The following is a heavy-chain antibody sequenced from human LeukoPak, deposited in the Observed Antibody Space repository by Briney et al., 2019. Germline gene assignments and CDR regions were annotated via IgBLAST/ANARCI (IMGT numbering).Heavy chain of an antibody. CDR3: ANNGGREWEPRAYHLVDY. CDR2: ISGSGGST. Sequence: GGSLRLSCAASGFTFSSYGMSWVRQAPGKGLEWVSAISGSGGSTYYADSVKGRFTISRDNSKNTLYLQMNSLRAEDTAVYYCANNGGREWEPRAYHLVDYWGQGTLVTVSS. V-gene: IGHV3-23*01. CDR1: GFTFSSYG. D-gene: IGHD1-26*01. J-gene: IGHJ4*02.